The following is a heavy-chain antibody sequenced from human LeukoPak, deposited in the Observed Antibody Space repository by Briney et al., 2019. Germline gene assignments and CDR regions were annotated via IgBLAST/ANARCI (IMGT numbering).Heavy chain of an antibody. D-gene: IGHD7-27*01. Sequence: SETLSLTCTVSGGSISTYYWSWLRQPAGKGLEWIGYIHYSESPYYSPSLKSRVTMSVDTSKNQFSLKLSSVTAADTAVYYCVKKVAGVGWFDPWGQGTLVTVSS. CDR3: VKKVAGVGWFDP. V-gene: IGHV4-59*04. CDR2: IHYSESP. CDR1: GGSISTYY. J-gene: IGHJ5*02.